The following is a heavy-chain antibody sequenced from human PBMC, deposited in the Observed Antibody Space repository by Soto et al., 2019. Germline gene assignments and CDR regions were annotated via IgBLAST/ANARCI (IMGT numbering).Heavy chain of an antibody. CDR2: ISKSGGTP. V-gene: IGHV3-23*01. J-gene: IGHJ3*02. CDR1: GFAFNTYD. CDR3: AKNQWGNVFDI. Sequence: EVQLLASGGGLVQPGGSLSLSCAASGFAFNTYDMTWVRPAPGKGLEWVSTISKSGGTPYYADSVRGRFTISRDNSKNTLHLQMNSLRAEDTALYYCAKNQWGNVFDIWGQGTMLTVSS. D-gene: IGHD3-16*01.